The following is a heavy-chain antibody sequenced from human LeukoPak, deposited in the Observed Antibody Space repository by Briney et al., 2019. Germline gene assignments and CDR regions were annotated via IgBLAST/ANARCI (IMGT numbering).Heavy chain of an antibody. CDR3: AKDGGMTTNAFDI. V-gene: IGHV3-43*01. CDR2: ISWDGGSI. Sequence: PGGSLRLSCAASGFSFDDYTMPWVRQAPGKGLEWVSLISWDGGSIFYADSVKGRFSVSRDNSKKSLYMQMNSLRTEDTALYHCAKDGGMTTNAFDIWGQGTMVTVSS. D-gene: IGHD5-24*01. J-gene: IGHJ3*02. CDR1: GFSFDDYT.